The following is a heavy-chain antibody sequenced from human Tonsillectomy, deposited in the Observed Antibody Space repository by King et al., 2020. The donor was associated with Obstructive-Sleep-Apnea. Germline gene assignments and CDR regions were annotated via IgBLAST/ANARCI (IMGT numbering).Heavy chain of an antibody. J-gene: IGHJ4*02. V-gene: IGHV3-33*01. CDR3: ARDKKTGYSSGWHYFDD. CDR1: GFTFSDYG. CDR2: IWYDGSKK. D-gene: IGHD6-19*01. Sequence: VQLVESGGGVVQPGRSLRLSCATSGFTFSDYGMHWVRQAPGKGLEWVAVIWYDGSKKYYADSVKGRFTISRDDSKNTLYLQMNSLRAEDTAVYYCARDKKTGYSSGWHYFDDWGQGTQVTVSS.